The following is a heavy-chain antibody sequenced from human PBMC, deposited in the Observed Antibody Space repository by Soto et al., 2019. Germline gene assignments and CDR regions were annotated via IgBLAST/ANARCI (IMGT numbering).Heavy chain of an antibody. CDR3: ARDQFACSGGRCDTTAGFYP. Sequence: ASLKVSCKASPYTLTRYYMHSVRQAPGQGLAWMGIINPSGGGTSYAQKVPGRVTLTRDTSTSTVYMELSSLRSDDTAVYYCARDQFACSGGRCDTTAGFYPWGQGTLVTVSS. CDR2: INPSGGGT. J-gene: IGHJ5*02. V-gene: IGHV1-46*01. D-gene: IGHD2-15*01. CDR1: PYTLTRYY.